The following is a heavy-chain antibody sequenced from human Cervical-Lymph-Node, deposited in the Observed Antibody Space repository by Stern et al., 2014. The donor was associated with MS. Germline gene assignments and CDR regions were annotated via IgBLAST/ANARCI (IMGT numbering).Heavy chain of an antibody. CDR1: GGPFRSYA. V-gene: IGHV1-69*01. CDR3: ARAYSSGWYSSDY. CDR2: ILPIFGTA. D-gene: IGHD6-19*01. Sequence: VQLVESGAAVKKPWSSVKVCCKASGGPFRSYAISWARQAPGQGLEWTGGILPIFGTANYAQKFQGRVTITADESTSTAYMELSSLRSEDTAVYYCARAYSSGWYSSDYWGQGTLVTVSS. J-gene: IGHJ4*02.